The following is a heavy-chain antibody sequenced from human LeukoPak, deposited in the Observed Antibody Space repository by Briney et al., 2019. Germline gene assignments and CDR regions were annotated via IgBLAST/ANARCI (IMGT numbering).Heavy chain of an antibody. D-gene: IGHD3-10*01. CDR3: ARDEAGARFGAYYMDV. J-gene: IGHJ6*03. Sequence: SETLSLTCTGPGGAISGGAYCWSWIRQHPGKGLEWIGFICNSGSTDYNPSLKTRATISVDMSNSQFPLKLRSVTAADTAVYYCARDEAGARFGAYYMDVWGKGTTVTVSS. V-gene: IGHV4-31*03. CDR1: GGAISGGAYC. CDR2: ICNSGST.